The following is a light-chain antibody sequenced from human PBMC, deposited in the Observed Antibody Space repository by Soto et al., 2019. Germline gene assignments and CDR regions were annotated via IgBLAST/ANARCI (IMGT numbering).Light chain of an antibody. CDR1: SSDVGGYNY. CDR3: SSYTASSTLEV. Sequence: QSALTHPASVSGSPRQSITISCTGTSSDVGGYNYVSWYQQHPGKAPKLIIYEVSDRPSGVSNRFSGSKSGNTASLTISRLQTEDEADYYCSSYTASSTLEVFGTGTKVTVL. J-gene: IGLJ1*01. V-gene: IGLV2-14*01. CDR2: EVS.